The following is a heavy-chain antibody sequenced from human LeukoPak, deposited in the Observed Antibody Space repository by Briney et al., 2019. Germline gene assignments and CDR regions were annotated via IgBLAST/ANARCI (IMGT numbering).Heavy chain of an antibody. Sequence: SETLSLTCTVSGGSISSYYWSWIRQPPGKGLEWIGRIYTSGSTNYNPSLKSRVTISVDTSKNQFSLKLSSVTAADTAVYYCAVDSVRGVLGFDPWGQGTLVTVSS. D-gene: IGHD3-10*01. J-gene: IGHJ5*02. V-gene: IGHV4-4*08. CDR3: AVDSVRGVLGFDP. CDR2: IYTSGST. CDR1: GGSISSYY.